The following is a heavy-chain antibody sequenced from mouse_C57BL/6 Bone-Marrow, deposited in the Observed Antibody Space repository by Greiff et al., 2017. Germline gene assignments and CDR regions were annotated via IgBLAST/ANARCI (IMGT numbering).Heavy chain of an antibody. V-gene: IGHV1-26*01. CDR3: ARWGTTEY. D-gene: IGHD1-1*01. J-gene: IGHJ2*01. CDR1: GYTFTDYY. CDR2: INPNNGGT. Sequence: VHVKQSGPELVKPGASVKISCKASGYTFTDYYMNWVKQSHGKSLEWIGDINPNNGGTSYNQKFKGKATLTVDKSSSTAYMELRSLTSEDSAVYYCARWGTTEYWGQGTTLTVSS.